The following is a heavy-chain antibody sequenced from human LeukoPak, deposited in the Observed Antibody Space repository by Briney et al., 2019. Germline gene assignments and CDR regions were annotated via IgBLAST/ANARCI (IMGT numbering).Heavy chain of an antibody. CDR3: ARDYCSGTSCYARD. Sequence: GGSLRLSCAASGFTFSSYSMNWVRQAPGKGLEWVSYISSSSSTIYYADSVKGRFTISRDNAKNSLYLQMNSLRAEDTAVYYCARDYCSGTSCYARDWGQGTLVTVSS. J-gene: IGHJ4*02. CDR2: ISSSSSTI. D-gene: IGHD2-2*01. V-gene: IGHV3-48*04. CDR1: GFTFSSYS.